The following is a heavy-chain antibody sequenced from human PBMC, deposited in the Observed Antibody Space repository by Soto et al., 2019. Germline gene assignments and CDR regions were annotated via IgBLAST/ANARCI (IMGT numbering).Heavy chain of an antibody. V-gene: IGHV3-23*01. CDR3: AKDPLRSYRSGDAFDI. J-gene: IGHJ3*02. CDR2: ISGSGGST. Sequence: GGSLRLSCAASGFTFSSYAMSWVRQAPGKGLEWVSAISGSGGSTYYADSVKGRFTISRDNSKNTLYLQMNSLRAEDTAVYYCAKDPLRSYRSGDAFDIWGQGTMVTVSS. CDR1: GFTFSSYA. D-gene: IGHD3-16*02.